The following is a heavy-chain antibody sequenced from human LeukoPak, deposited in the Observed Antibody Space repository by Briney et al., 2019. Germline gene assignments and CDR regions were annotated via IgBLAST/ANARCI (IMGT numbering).Heavy chain of an antibody. V-gene: IGHV1-69*13. D-gene: IGHD3-22*01. CDR1: GGTFSSYA. CDR2: IIPIFGTA. Sequence: ASVKVSCKASGGTFSSYAISWVRQAPGQGLEWMGGIIPIFGTANYAQKFQDRVTITADESTSTAYMELSSLRSEDTAVYYCARDGWGLDSSGYYNDYWGQGTLVTVSS. CDR3: ARDGWGLDSSGYYNDY. J-gene: IGHJ4*02.